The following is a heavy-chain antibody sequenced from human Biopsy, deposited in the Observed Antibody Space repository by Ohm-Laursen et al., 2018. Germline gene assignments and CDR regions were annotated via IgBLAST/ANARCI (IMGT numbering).Heavy chain of an antibody. J-gene: IGHJ4*02. CDR3: AKDQGYYYDRSVYYYFDY. V-gene: IGHV3-23*01. CDR1: GVTLSGYG. CDR2: ISASSSYI. D-gene: IGHD3-22*01. Sequence: SLRLSCAASGVTLSGYGMNWVRQAPGKGLEWVSSISASSSYIYYADSVKGQFTISRDSSKNTLHLQMNSLRAEDTAVYYCAKDQGYYYDRSVYYYFDYWGQGTLVTVSS.